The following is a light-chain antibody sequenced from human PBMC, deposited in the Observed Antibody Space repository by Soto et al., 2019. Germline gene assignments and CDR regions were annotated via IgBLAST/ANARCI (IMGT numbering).Light chain of an antibody. J-gene: IGKJ5*01. CDR2: GAS. CDR3: QQYGSSPPT. Sequence: EIVLTQSPGTLSLSPGERATLSCRASQSVSSSYLAWYQQKPGQAPRLLIYGASNKATGIPDRLSGSGSGTDFTLTISRLEPEDFAVYYCQQYGSSPPTFGQGTRLEIK. V-gene: IGKV3-20*01. CDR1: QSVSSSY.